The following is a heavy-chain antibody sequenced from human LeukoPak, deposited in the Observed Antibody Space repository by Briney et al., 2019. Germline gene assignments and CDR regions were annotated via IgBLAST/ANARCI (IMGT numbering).Heavy chain of an antibody. Sequence: GGSLRLSCAASGFTFSSYAMSWVRQAPGKGLEWVSAISGSGGSTYHADSVKGRFTISRDNSKNTLYLQMNSLRAEDTAVYYCAKDMRRGWHPTPTHLYFDYWGQGTLVTVSS. D-gene: IGHD5-24*01. J-gene: IGHJ4*02. CDR2: ISGSGGST. CDR3: AKDMRRGWHPTPTHLYFDY. V-gene: IGHV3-23*01. CDR1: GFTFSSYA.